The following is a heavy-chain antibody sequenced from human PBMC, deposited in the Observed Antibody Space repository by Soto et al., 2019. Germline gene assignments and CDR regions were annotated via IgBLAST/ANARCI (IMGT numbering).Heavy chain of an antibody. Sequence: PVGSLGLSCADSGFTFSSYGMHWVRQAPGKGLEWVAVISYDGSNKYYADSVKGRFTISRDNSKNTLYLQMNSLRAEDTAVYYCAKCPSRSYIDYWGQGTLVTVSS. CDR2: ISYDGSNK. CDR1: GFTFSSYG. D-gene: IGHD3-9*01. J-gene: IGHJ4*02. V-gene: IGHV3-30*18. CDR3: AKCPSRSYIDY.